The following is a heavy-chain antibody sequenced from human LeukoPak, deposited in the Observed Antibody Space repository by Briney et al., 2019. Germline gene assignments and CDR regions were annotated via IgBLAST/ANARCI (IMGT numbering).Heavy chain of an antibody. D-gene: IGHD1-1*01. Sequence: SETLSLTCTVSGGSISSYYWSWIRQPPGKGLEWIGYIYYSGSTNYNPSLKSRVTISVDTSKNQFSLKLSSVTAAGTAVYYCARDAGTTGTAPFYYYGMDVCGKGTTVTVSS. V-gene: IGHV4-59*01. CDR1: GGSISSYY. J-gene: IGHJ6*04. CDR3: ARDAGTTGTAPFYYYGMDV. CDR2: IYYSGST.